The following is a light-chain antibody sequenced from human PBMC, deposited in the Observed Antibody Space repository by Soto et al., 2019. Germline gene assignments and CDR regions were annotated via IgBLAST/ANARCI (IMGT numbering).Light chain of an antibody. Sequence: QAVLTQPPSASGTPGQRVTISCSGSISNIGGNTVNWYQQLPGTAPKLLMYTNNQRPSGVPDRFSGSKSGTSASLAISGLQSEDEGDYYCAAWDDSLNGVVFGGGTKLTVL. J-gene: IGLJ2*01. CDR3: AAWDDSLNGVV. V-gene: IGLV1-44*01. CDR1: ISNIGGNT. CDR2: TNN.